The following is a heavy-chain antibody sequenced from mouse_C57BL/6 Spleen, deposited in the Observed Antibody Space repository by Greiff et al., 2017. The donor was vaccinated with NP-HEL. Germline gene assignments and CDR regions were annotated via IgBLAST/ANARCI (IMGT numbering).Heavy chain of an antibody. D-gene: IGHD1-1*01. V-gene: IGHV1-26*01. CDR1: GYTFTDYY. Sequence: VQLQQSGPELVKPGASVKIPCKASGYTFTDYYMNWVKQSHGKSLEWIGDINPNNGGTSYNQKFKGKATLTVDKSSSTAYMELRSLTSEDSAVYYCATITTVVDAMDYWGQGTSVTVSS. CDR3: ATITTVVDAMDY. J-gene: IGHJ4*01. CDR2: INPNNGGT.